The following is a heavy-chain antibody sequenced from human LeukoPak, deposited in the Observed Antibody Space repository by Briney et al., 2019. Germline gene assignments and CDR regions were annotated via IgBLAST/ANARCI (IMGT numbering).Heavy chain of an antibody. J-gene: IGHJ3*02. CDR2: IPYDGSNK. CDR1: GFAFSRYG. V-gene: IGHV3-30*02. Sequence: GGSLRLSCAASGFAFSRYGMHWVRQAPGKGLEWVAFIPYDGSNKYYADSMKGRFTISRDNSKNTLFLQMNSLRAEDMAVYYCAREFSGYAFDIWGQGTMVTVSS. CDR3: AREFSGYAFDI. D-gene: IGHD5-12*01.